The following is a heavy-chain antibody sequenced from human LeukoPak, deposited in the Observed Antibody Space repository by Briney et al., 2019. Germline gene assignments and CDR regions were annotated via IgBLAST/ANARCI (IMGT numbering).Heavy chain of an antibody. CDR2: INPYSGGT. CDR3: ARGPDGSVNGLTPFDS. J-gene: IGHJ4*02. V-gene: IGHV1-2*02. D-gene: IGHD3-10*01. Sequence: ASVKLSFKSSGYTFTGHYMHWVRQPPGQGLESMGCINPYSGGTNSVQKFQGRVTITRDTSSSTAYMEVSRLTSDDTAVYYCARGPDGSVNGLTPFDSWGQGTLVTVSS. CDR1: GYTFTGHY.